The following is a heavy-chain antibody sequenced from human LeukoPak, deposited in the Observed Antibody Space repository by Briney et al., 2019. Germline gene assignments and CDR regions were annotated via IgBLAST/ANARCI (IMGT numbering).Heavy chain of an antibody. Sequence: PGGSLRLSCAASGFTFSDYYMTWIRQAPGKGLEWISYISSSGSAIYYADSVKGRFTISRDNAKNSLYLQMNSLRGEDTAVYYCARIRWSWKSFDYWGQGTLVTVSS. CDR2: ISSSGSAI. CDR1: GFTFSDYY. D-gene: IGHD4-23*01. J-gene: IGHJ4*02. CDR3: ARIRWSWKSFDY. V-gene: IGHV3-11*01.